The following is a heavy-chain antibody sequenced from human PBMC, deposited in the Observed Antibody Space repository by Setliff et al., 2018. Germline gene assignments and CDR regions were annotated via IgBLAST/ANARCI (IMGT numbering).Heavy chain of an antibody. Sequence: PGGSLRLSCVASGFIFNKFGMHWVRQAPGKGLEWLAFIQYDGSDKYYEDSVKGRFTISRDNAKTSLYLQMNGLRAEDTGVYYCARALYGYSYGYDFWGQGTPVTVSS. CDR2: IQYDGSDK. D-gene: IGHD5-18*01. CDR1: GFIFNKFG. V-gene: IGHV3-30*02. J-gene: IGHJ4*02. CDR3: ARALYGYSYGYDF.